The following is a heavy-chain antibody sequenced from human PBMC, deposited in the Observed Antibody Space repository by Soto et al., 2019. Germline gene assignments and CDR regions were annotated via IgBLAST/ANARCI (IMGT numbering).Heavy chain of an antibody. Sequence: GGSLRLSCAASGFTFSDYYMSWIRQAPGKGLEWVSYISSSSSYTNYADSVKGRFTISRDNAKNSLYLQMNSLRAEDTAVYYCTYYYGSGSYGYYYYGMDVWGQGTTVTVSS. CDR1: GFTFSDYY. CDR2: ISSSSSYT. CDR3: TYYYGSGSYGYYYYGMDV. J-gene: IGHJ6*02. D-gene: IGHD3-10*01. V-gene: IGHV3-11*06.